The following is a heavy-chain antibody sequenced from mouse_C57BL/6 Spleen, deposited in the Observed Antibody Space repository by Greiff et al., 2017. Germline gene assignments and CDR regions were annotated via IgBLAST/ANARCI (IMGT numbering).Heavy chain of an antibody. CDR2: ISSGGSYT. CDR3: ASDYYGRSYGY. CDR1: GFTFSSYG. J-gene: IGHJ2*01. V-gene: IGHV5-6*01. D-gene: IGHD1-1*01. Sequence: EVQLVESGGDLVKPGGSLKLSCAASGFTFSSYGMSWVRQTPDKRLEWVATISSGGSYTYYPDSVKGRFTISRDNAKNTLYLQMSSLKSEDTAMYYCASDYYGRSYGYWRQGTTLTVSS.